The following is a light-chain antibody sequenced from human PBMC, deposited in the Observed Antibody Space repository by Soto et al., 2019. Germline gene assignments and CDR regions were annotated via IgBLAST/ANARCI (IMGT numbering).Light chain of an antibody. CDR1: QSVDTIF. J-gene: IGKJ1*01. CDR3: QQYMSSVT. CDR2: GAS. Sequence: EIVLTQSPGSLSLSPGQRATLSCRASQSVDTIFFAWYQKKPGQAPRLLIYGASKRATGIPDRFSGSGSGTDFTLIISRLEPEDFAVYYCQQYMSSVTFGQGTKVEIK. V-gene: IGKV3-20*01.